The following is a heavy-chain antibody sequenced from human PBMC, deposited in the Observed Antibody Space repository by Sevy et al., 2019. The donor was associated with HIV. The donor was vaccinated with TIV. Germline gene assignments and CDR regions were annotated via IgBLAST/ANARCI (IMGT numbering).Heavy chain of an antibody. Sequence: GGSLRLSCAASGFTFSDYYMSWIRQAPGKGLGWVSYISSSGSTIYYADAVKGRFTISRDNAKNSLYLQMNSLRAEETAVYYCARSGMAGAFDIWGQGTMVTVSS. CDR1: GFTFSDYY. V-gene: IGHV3-11*01. CDR3: ARSGMAGAFDI. D-gene: IGHD3-10*01. CDR2: ISSSGSTI. J-gene: IGHJ3*02.